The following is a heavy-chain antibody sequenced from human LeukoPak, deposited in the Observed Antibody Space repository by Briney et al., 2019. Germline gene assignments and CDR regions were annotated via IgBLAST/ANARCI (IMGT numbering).Heavy chain of an antibody. V-gene: IGHV3-30-3*01. J-gene: IGHJ6*02. CDR3: AKGTTANYYYYYGMDV. CDR2: VSYDGSDI. D-gene: IGHD4-11*01. CDR1: AFTFSNYA. Sequence: GRTLRLSCAASAFTFSNYAMHWVRQAPGKGLEWVALVSYDGSDINYADSVKGRFTISRDNSKNTLYLQMNSLRAEDTAVYYCAKGTTANYYYYYGMDVWGQGTTVTVSS.